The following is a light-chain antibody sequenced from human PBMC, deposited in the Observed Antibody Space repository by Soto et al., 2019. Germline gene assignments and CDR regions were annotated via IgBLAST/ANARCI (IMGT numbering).Light chain of an antibody. J-gene: IGKJ4*01. Sequence: EIVLTQSPATLSLSPGERATLSCRASQTISSYLAWYQHKPGQAPRLLIYDTSNRATGIPARFSGSGSGTDFTLTISSLEPEDFPVYYCHQRSNWPLTFGGGTKVEIK. CDR3: HQRSNWPLT. CDR2: DTS. V-gene: IGKV3-11*01. CDR1: QTISSY.